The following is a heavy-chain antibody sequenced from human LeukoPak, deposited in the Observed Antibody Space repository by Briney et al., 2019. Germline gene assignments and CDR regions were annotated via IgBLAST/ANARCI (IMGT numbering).Heavy chain of an antibody. CDR3: ARDPILPGIAAAGTN. V-gene: IGHV4-4*02. CDR2: IYLRGNT. CDR1: GGSISSSNW. D-gene: IGHD6-13*01. J-gene: IGHJ4*02. Sequence: SETLSLTCAISGGSISSSNWWTWVRQPPGKGLEWVGEIYLRGNTNYNPSLESRVTISVDESKTQLSLRLESVTAADTAVYYCARDPILPGIAAAGTNWGQGTLVTVSS.